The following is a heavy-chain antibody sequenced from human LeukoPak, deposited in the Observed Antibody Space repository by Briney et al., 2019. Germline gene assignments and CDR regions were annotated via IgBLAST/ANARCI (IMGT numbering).Heavy chain of an antibody. V-gene: IGHV3-30*03. CDR3: ARASYDSSGYGAFDI. J-gene: IGHJ3*02. CDR2: ISYDGRSK. CDR1: GFTFSSYG. Sequence: PGGSLRLSCAASGFTFSSYGMHWVRQAPGKGLEWVAVISYDGRSKYYADSVKGRFTISRDNSKNTLYLQMNSLRAEDTAVYYCARASYDSSGYGAFDIWGQGTMVTVSS. D-gene: IGHD3-22*01.